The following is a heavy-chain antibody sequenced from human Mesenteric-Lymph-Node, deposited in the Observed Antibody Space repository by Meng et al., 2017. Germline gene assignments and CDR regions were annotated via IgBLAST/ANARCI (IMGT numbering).Heavy chain of an antibody. D-gene: IGHD3-10*01. J-gene: IGHJ4*02. CDR2: INHSGST. V-gene: IGHV4-34*01. CDR1: GGSFIGYS. Sequence: VELHTVGTGPFKPSGTLPLTCAVYGGSFIGYSGSWIRQPPGKGLEWIGEINHSGSTNYNPSLKSRVTISVDTSKNQFSLKLSSVTAADTAVYYRASESNYGSGSYYNVGFDYWGQGTLVTVSS. CDR3: ASESNYGSGSYYNVGFDY.